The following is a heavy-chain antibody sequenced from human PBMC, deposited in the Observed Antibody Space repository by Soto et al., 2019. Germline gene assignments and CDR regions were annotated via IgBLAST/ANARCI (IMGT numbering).Heavy chain of an antibody. V-gene: IGHV4-34*01. D-gene: IGHD1-26*01. CDR2: INHSGST. Sequence: QVQLQQWGAGLLKPSETLSLTCAVYGGSFSGYYWSWIRQPPGKGLEWIGEINHSGSTNYNPSLKGRXXIXVXXSRNQCSLKLTSVTAADTAVYYCARGKMGATAFDYWGQGTLVTVSS. CDR3: ARGKMGATAFDY. J-gene: IGHJ4*02. CDR1: GGSFSGYY.